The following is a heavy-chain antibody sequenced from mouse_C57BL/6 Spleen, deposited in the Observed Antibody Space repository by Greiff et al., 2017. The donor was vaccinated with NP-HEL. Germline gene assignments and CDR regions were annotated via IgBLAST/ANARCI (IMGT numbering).Heavy chain of an antibody. J-gene: IGHJ2*01. CDR3: ARDGEWLRGGYYFDY. Sequence: EVKLVESGGGLVKPGGSLKLSCAASGFTFSSYAMSWVRQTPEKRLEWVATISDGGSYTYYPDNVKGRFTISRDNAKNNLYLQMSHLKSEDTAMYYCARDGEWLRGGYYFDYWGQGTTLTVSS. CDR2: ISDGGSYT. V-gene: IGHV5-4*01. CDR1: GFTFSSYA. D-gene: IGHD2-2*01.